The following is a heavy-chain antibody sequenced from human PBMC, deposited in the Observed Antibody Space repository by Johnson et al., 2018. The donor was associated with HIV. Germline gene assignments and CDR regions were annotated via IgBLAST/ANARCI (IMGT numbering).Heavy chain of an antibody. Sequence: VQLVESGGGWVQPGGSLRLSCAASGFIVRSNYLNWVRQAPGKGLEWVSAIYSGGDTYYSDSVMGRFTISRDTSKNTLYLQMNSLRGDDTAVYYCTRVSSTSWALDIWGQGTLVTVSS. D-gene: IGHD2-15*01. J-gene: IGHJ3*02. V-gene: IGHV3-66*01. CDR3: TRVSSTSWALDI. CDR1: GFIVRSNY. CDR2: IYSGGDT.